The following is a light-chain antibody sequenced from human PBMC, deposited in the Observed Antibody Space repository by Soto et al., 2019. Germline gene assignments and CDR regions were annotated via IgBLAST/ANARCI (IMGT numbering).Light chain of an antibody. J-gene: IGLJ1*01. CDR3: CSYAGSNNTFYV. V-gene: IGLV2-23*02. CDR1: SSDVGSYNL. CDR2: EVN. Sequence: SVLTQPASGNRFHGQSSTITKTRASSDVGSYNLVSWYQQHPGKAPKLVIYEVNKRPSGVSNRFSGSKSGNTASLTISGLQAEDEADYYCCSYAGSNNTFYVFGTGTKVTVL.